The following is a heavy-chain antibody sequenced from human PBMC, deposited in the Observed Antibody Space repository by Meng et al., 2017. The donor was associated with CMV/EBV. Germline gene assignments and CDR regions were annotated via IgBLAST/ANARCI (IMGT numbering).Heavy chain of an antibody. CDR1: GFTFSSYA. CDR2: ISYDGSNK. V-gene: IGHV3-30-3*01. J-gene: IGHJ4*02. Sequence: SCAASGFTFSSYAMHWVRQAPGKGLEWVAVISYDGSNKYYADSVKGRFTISRDNSKNTLYLQMNSLRAEDTAVYYCARESATSPGDYWGQGTLVTVSS. D-gene: IGHD1-26*01. CDR3: ARESATSPGDY.